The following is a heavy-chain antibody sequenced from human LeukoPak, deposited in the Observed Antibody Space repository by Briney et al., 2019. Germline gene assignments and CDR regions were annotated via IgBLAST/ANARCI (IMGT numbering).Heavy chain of an antibody. J-gene: IGHJ4*02. CDR2: ISYDGNNK. D-gene: IGHD4-17*01. CDR1: AFTFSSYA. V-gene: IGHV3-30*04. CDR3: AREISSLTTVTTSAHFDY. Sequence: GGSLRLSCAASAFTFSSYAVHWVRQAPDKGLEWVAVISYDGNNKYYADSVKGRFTISRDNSKNTLYLQMNSLRPEDTAVYYCAREISSLTTVTTSAHFDYWGQGTLVTVSS.